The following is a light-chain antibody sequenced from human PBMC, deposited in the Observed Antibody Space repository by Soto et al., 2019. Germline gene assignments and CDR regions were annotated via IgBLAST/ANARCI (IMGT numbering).Light chain of an antibody. J-gene: IGKJ5*01. Sequence: DVQMTQSPSSLSASVGNRVSITCRAGQSISTYLNWYQKKPGKDPNLLIYDASRLQSGVPSRFSGSGGGTDFTLSISSGQPEDFATDYCQQSYMGPITFGQGTRLDIK. V-gene: IGKV1-39*01. CDR2: DAS. CDR1: QSISTY. CDR3: QQSYMGPIT.